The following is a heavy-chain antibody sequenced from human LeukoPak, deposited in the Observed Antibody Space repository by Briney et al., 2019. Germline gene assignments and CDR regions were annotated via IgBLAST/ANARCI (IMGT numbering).Heavy chain of an antibody. V-gene: IGHV1-8*01. CDR3: AREGCSGGSCPYDP. J-gene: IGHJ5*02. D-gene: IGHD2-15*01. Sequence: GSVKVSCKASGYTFTSYDINWVRQATGQGLEWMGWMNPNSGNTGYAQKFQGRVTMTRNTSISTAYMELSSLRSEDTAVYYCAREGCSGGSCPYDPWGQGTLVTVSS. CDR1: GYTFTSYD. CDR2: MNPNSGNT.